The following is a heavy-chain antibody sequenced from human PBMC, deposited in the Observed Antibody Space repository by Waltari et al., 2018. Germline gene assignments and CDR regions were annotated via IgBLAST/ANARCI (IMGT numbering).Heavy chain of an antibody. D-gene: IGHD3-9*01. Sequence: EVQLLQSGGGLIQPGGSLRLSCATSGFSFSREAMTLVRQAPGKGLEWVSFFARSGAIVYSDSVKGRFTISRDISTSTLYLQMNNLRAEDTAIYYCAKEGQLGYFVEWGQGTLVTVSS. CDR1: GFSFSREA. V-gene: IGHV3-23*01. CDR3: AKEGQLGYFVE. CDR2: FARSGAIV. J-gene: IGHJ4*02.